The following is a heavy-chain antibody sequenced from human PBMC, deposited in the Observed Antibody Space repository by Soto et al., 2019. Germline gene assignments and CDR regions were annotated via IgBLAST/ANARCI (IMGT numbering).Heavy chain of an antibody. Sequence: VQLVESGGGVVQPGRSLRLSCAASGFTFSSYGMHWVRQAPGKGLEWVAVIWYDGSNKYYADSVKGRFTISRDNSKNTLYLQMNSLRAEDTAVYYCARDSMKGELPYFDYWGQGTLVTVSS. V-gene: IGHV3-33*01. CDR2: IWYDGSNK. D-gene: IGHD1-26*01. CDR3: ARDSMKGELPYFDY. CDR1: GFTFSSYG. J-gene: IGHJ4*02.